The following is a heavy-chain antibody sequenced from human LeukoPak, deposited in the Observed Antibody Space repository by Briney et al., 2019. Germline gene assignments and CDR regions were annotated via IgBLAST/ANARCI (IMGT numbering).Heavy chain of an antibody. J-gene: IGHJ4*02. D-gene: IGHD1-26*01. V-gene: IGHV4-34*01. CDR2: INHSGST. CDR1: GGSFSGYY. CDR3: ARGPGIVGATPPTEY. Sequence: PAETLSLTCAVYGGSFSGYYWSWIRQPPGKGLEWIGEINHSGSTNYNPSLKSRVTISVDTSKNQFSLKLSSVTAADTAVYYCARGPGIVGATPPTEYWGQGTLVTVSS.